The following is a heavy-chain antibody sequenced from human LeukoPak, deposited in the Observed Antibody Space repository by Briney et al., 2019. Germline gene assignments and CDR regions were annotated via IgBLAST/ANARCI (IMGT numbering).Heavy chain of an antibody. D-gene: IGHD1-26*01. V-gene: IGHV3-23*01. Sequence: GGSLRLSCAASGFAFSDFAMSWVRLAPGKGLEWVSSIEKNAGGAYYADSVKGRFTVSRDNSKNTLYLQMSSLRVEDTALYYCAKQEGALIENWCFDHWGLGTLVTVSS. J-gene: IGHJ4*02. CDR2: IEKNAGGA. CDR1: GFAFSDFA. CDR3: AKQEGALIENWCFDH.